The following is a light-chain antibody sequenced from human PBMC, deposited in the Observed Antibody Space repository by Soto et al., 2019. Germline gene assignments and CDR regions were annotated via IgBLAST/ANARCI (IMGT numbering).Light chain of an antibody. Sequence: EIVLTQSPATLSLSQGDRAILSCRASQSVSTFLAWFQQKPGQPPRLLIYNASNRTTGIPARFSGSGSGTDFTLTISSLEPEDFAVYYCQQRGDWPPITFGQGTRLDIK. CDR2: NAS. J-gene: IGKJ5*01. CDR1: QSVSTF. V-gene: IGKV3-11*01. CDR3: QQRGDWPPIT.